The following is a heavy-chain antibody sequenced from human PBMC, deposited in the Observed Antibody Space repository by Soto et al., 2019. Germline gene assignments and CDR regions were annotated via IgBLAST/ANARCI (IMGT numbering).Heavy chain of an antibody. CDR3: ARVEIVGFDY. CDR1: GYTFTGFP. D-gene: IGHD2-2*03. CDR2: INAGSGKA. J-gene: IGHJ4*02. V-gene: IGHV1-3*01. Sequence: QIQLVQSGAEVKKPGASVKVSCKASGYTFTGFPIHWVRQAPGQRLEWMGWINAGSGKAESAQKFQDRFTINRDTSASTVYMELNSLRPEDTAVYYCARVEIVGFDYWGQGTLVTVSS.